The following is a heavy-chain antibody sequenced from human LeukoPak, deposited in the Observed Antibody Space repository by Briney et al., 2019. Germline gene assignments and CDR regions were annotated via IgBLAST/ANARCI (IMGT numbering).Heavy chain of an antibody. J-gene: IGHJ4*02. Sequence: SVKVSCKASGGTFSSYAISWVRQAPGQGLEWMGRIIPILGIANYAQKFQGRVTITTDESTSTAYMELSSLRSEDTAVYYCARERDIGYCSSTSCLSFDYWGQGTLVTVSS. CDR2: IIPILGIA. V-gene: IGHV1-69*04. CDR1: GGTFSSYA. D-gene: IGHD2-2*01. CDR3: ARERDIGYCSSTSCLSFDY.